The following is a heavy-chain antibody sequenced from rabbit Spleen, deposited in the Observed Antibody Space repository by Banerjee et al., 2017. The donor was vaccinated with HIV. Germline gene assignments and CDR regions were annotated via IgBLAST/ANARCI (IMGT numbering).Heavy chain of an antibody. Sequence: EESGGDLVKPGASLTLTCTASGFSFNSGYDMCWVRQAPGKGLEWIACIDTSNGDTDYANWPKGRFTISKTSSTTVTLQMTSLTAADTATYFCARNYVNAFDPWGPGTLVTVS. CDR3: ARNYVNAFDP. V-gene: IGHV1S40*01. CDR2: IDTSNGDT. J-gene: IGHJ2*01. CDR1: GFSFNSGYD. D-gene: IGHD1-1*01.